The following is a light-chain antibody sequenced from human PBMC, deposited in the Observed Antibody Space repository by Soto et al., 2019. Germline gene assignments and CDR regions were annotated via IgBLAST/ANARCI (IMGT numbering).Light chain of an antibody. Sequence: EIVLTQSPGTLSLSPGERATLSCRASQSVSSDYLAWYQQKTGQAPRLLIYGASIRATGIPDRFSGSGSGTEFTLTISRLEPEDFAVYYCQQYGSSPRVSFGGGTKVQIK. CDR3: QQYGSSPRVS. V-gene: IGKV3-20*01. CDR1: QSVSSDY. J-gene: IGKJ4*01. CDR2: GAS.